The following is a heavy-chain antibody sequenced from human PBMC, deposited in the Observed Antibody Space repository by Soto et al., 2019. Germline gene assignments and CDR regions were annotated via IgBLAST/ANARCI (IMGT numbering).Heavy chain of an antibody. CDR3: ARGGGGDFDYYYGMDV. J-gene: IGHJ6*02. Sequence: QVQLVQSGAEVKKPGSSVKVSCKASVGTFSSYAISWVRQAPGQGLEWMGGIITIFGTANYAQKFQGRVTITADESTSTAYMELSSLGSGETAAYYCARGGGGDFDYYYGMDVWGQGTTVTVSS. CDR2: IITIFGTA. D-gene: IGHD3-10*01. V-gene: IGHV1-69*01. CDR1: VGTFSSYA.